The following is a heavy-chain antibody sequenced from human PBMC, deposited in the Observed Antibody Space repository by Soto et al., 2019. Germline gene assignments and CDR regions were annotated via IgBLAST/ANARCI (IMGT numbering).Heavy chain of an antibody. CDR1: SGSISSGDYY. Sequence: PSETLSLTCAVSSGSISSGDYYWSWIRQPPGKGLEWIGYIPYSGSTYYSPSLKSRVTISVDTSKNQFSLKLSSVTAADTAVYYCARGYYGSGSPHLDYYYGMDVWGQGTTVTVSS. CDR2: IPYSGST. J-gene: IGHJ6*02. CDR3: ARGYYGSGSPHLDYYYGMDV. V-gene: IGHV4-30-4*01. D-gene: IGHD3-10*01.